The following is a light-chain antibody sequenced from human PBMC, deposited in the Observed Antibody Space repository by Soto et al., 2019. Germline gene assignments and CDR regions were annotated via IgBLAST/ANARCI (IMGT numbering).Light chain of an antibody. CDR3: QQRTSWPLT. CDR1: QSVTTS. J-gene: IGKJ5*01. Sequence: EIVLTQSPATLSLSPGERATLSCRASQSVTTSLAWYQQKPGQAPRLLIYDAPNRATGIPARFSGSGSGTDFTLTISGLEPQDFAVYYCQQRTSWPLTFGQGTRLEIK. CDR2: DAP. V-gene: IGKV3-11*01.